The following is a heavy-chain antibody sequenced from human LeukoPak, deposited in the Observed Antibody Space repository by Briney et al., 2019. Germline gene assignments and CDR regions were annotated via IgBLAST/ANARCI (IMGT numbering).Heavy chain of an antibody. Sequence: GGSLRLSCAVSGFTFSSYAMSWVRQAPGKGLEWVSGISASGDKTFYADSVKGRFTLSRDNSKNTLYLQMNSLRAEDTAVYYCAKLRPRGYSYGFLDYWGQGTLVTVSS. CDR1: GFTFSSYA. J-gene: IGHJ4*02. CDR3: AKLRPRGYSYGFLDY. CDR2: ISASGDKT. D-gene: IGHD5-18*01. V-gene: IGHV3-23*01.